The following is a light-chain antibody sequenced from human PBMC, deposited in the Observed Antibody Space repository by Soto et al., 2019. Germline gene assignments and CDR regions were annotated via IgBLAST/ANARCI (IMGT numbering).Light chain of an antibody. J-gene: IGKJ1*01. CDR3: HQVYTYPRT. Sequence: IQLTQSPSSLSASVGDRVTITCRASQGVRSDLAWFQQRPGKAPKLLIFGASTLQNGVPARFSGGGFGTEFTLTITSLQPEDFATYYCHQVYTYPRTFGQGTKVEIK. V-gene: IGKV1-9*01. CDR2: GAS. CDR1: QGVRSD.